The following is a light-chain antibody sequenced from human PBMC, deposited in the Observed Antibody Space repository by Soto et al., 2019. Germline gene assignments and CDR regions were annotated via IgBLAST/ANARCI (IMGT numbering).Light chain of an antibody. J-gene: IGLJ1*01. CDR2: DVS. V-gene: IGLV2-14*01. CDR1: SSDVGGYNY. CDR3: RSYTSSRTYV. Sequence: QSALTQPASVSGSPGQSITISCTGTSSDVGGYNYVSWYQQHPGKAPKLMIYDVSNRPSGVSNRFSGSKSGNTASLTISGLQAEDEADYYCRSYTSSRTYVLGNGTKLTVL.